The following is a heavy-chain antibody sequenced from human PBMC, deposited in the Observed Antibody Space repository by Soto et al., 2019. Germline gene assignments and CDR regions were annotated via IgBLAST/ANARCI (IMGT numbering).Heavy chain of an antibody. V-gene: IGHV4-31*03. CDR3: AREIVPAQFDP. J-gene: IGHJ5*02. Sequence: QVQLQESGPGLVKPSQTLSLSCTVSNASISSGSYYWSWIRQHPGKGLEWIGNIYYSGTTYYNPSLKSRVTISVDTSKDQFSLKLRSVTAADTAVYYCAREIVPAQFDPWGQGTLVTVSS. CDR2: IYYSGTT. D-gene: IGHD2-2*01. CDR1: NASISSGSYY.